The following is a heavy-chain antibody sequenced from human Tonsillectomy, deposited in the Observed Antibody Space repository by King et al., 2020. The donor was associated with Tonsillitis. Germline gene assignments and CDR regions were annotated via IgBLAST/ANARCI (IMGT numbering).Heavy chain of an antibody. CDR1: GFTFDDYT. Sequence: VQLVESGGVVVQPGGSLRLSCAASGFTFDDYTMHWVRQAPGKGLEWVSLISWDGGSTYYADSVKGRFTISRDNSKNSLYLQMNSLRTEDTALYYCAKYIASSSWTSHGMDVWGQGTTVTVSS. CDR2: ISWDGGST. D-gene: IGHD6-13*01. CDR3: AKYIASSSWTSHGMDV. J-gene: IGHJ6*02. V-gene: IGHV3-43*01.